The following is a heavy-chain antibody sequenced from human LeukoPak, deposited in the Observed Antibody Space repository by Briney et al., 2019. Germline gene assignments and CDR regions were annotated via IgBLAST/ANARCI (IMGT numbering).Heavy chain of an antibody. V-gene: IGHV1-2*02. D-gene: IGHD2-2*01. CDR1: GYTFTGYY. CDR3: ARESEPRVDIDY. J-gene: IGHJ4*02. CDR2: INLNSGGT. Sequence: VASVKVSCKASGYTFTGYYIHWVRQAPGQGLEWMGWINLNSGGTNFAQKFQGRVTMTRDTSISTAYMELNRLKSDDTAVYYCARESEPRVDIDYWGQGTLVTVSS.